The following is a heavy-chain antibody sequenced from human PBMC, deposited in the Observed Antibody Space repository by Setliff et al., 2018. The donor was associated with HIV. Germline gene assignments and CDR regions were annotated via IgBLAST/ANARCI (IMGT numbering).Heavy chain of an antibody. J-gene: IGHJ6*02. D-gene: IGHD2-2*01. CDR1: GGTFSSYP. V-gene: IGHV1-69*13. CDR3: ARDGEWGYHRPRDLDI. Sequence: SVKVSCKASGGTFSSYPISWVRQAPGQGLEWMGGIIPIFGTTHYAQKFQGRVTVTADESTSTAYMQLSSLRSDDTAVYYCARDGEWGYHRPRDLDIWGQGTTVTVSS. CDR2: IIPIFGTT.